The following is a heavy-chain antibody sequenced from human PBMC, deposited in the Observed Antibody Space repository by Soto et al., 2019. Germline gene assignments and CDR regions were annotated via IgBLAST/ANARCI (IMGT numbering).Heavy chain of an antibody. J-gene: IGHJ4*02. D-gene: IGHD4-17*01. Sequence: SETLSLTCAFSGCSISSGDHALIRIRQTPGKGLEWIGYIYYDVNTNYNPSLKSRVTISVDTSKNQFSLKLSSVTAADTAVYYCARHETLHGDYDYWGQGTLGTVSS. CDR3: ARHETLHGDYDY. V-gene: IGHV4-61*08. CDR1: GCSISSGDHA. CDR2: IYYDVNT.